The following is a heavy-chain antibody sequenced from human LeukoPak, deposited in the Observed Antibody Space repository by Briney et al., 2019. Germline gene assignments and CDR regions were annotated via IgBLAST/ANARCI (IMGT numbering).Heavy chain of an antibody. J-gene: IGHJ6*03. D-gene: IGHD6-13*01. Sequence: SETLSLTCTVSGGSISSYYWSWIRQPAGKGLEWIGRIYTSGSTNYNPSLKSRVTMSVDTSKNQFSLKLSSVTAADTAVYYCARGRSSSSWYRYYYYYMDVWGKGTTVTVSS. V-gene: IGHV4-4*07. CDR2: IYTSGST. CDR3: ARGRSSSSWYRYYYYYMDV. CDR1: GGSISSYY.